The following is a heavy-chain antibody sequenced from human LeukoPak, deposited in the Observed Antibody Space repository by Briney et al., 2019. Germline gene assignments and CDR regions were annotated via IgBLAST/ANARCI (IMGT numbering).Heavy chain of an antibody. D-gene: IGHD3-22*01. J-gene: IGHJ4*02. CDR2: INPNSGGT. V-gene: IGHV1-2*06. CDR3: ARVGYYESSGYYEY. CDR1: GYTFTGYY. Sequence: WASVKVSCKASGYTFTGYYMHWVRQAPGQGLEWMGRINPNSGGTNYAQKFQGRVTMTRDTSISTVYMELSRLRSDDTAVYYCARVGYYESSGYYEYWGQGTLVTVSS.